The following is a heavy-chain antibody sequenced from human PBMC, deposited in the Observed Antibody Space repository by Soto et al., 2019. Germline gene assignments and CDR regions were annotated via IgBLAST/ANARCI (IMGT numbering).Heavy chain of an antibody. CDR2: ITSSSDAI. D-gene: IGHD4-17*01. V-gene: IGHV3-48*03. J-gene: IGHJ6*02. CDR3: AILDFGDYLLSYGVDV. Sequence: PGGALGLSCSVSGFPFRSYEMHSVRQAAGKGPEWVSYITSSSDAIYYAASVKGRFTVSRDNAKNSLYLQMNSLRAEDTAVYYCAILDFGDYLLSYGVDVWGQGPTVTSP. CDR1: GFPFRSYE.